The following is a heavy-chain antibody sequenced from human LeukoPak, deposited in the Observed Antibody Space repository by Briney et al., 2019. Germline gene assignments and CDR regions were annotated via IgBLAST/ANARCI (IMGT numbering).Heavy chain of an antibody. Sequence: SQTLSLTCAISGDSVSSISVAWNWIRQSPSRGLEWLGRTYYRSKRYYEYAVSVKGRININPDPSKNQFSLQLKSVTPEDTAVYYCALARSEYHYGMDVWGQGTTVTVSS. CDR1: GDSVSSISVA. CDR3: ALARSEYHYGMDV. V-gene: IGHV6-1*01. CDR2: TYYRSKRYY. J-gene: IGHJ6*02.